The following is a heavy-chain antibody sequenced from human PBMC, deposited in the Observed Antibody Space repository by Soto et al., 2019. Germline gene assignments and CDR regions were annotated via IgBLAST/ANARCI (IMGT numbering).Heavy chain of an antibody. CDR2: ISAHNGNT. V-gene: IGHV1-18*01. D-gene: IGHD1-1*01. Sequence: QVHLVQSGAEVKKPGASVKVSCKGSGYAFTTYGITWVRQAPGQGLEWMGWISAHNGNTNYAQKLQGRVTVTRDTSTITAYMELRSLGSDDTAVYFCARGRYGDYWGQGALVTVS. J-gene: IGHJ4*02. CDR1: GYAFTTYG. CDR3: ARGRYGDY.